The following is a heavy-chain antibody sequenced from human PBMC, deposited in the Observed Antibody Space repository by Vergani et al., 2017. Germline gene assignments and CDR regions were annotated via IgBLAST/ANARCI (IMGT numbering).Heavy chain of an antibody. V-gene: IGHV1-8*03. Sequence: QVQLVQSGAEVKKPGASVKVSCKASGYTFTSDDINWVRQATGQGLEWMGWMNPISGNTGYAQNLQGRLTITRDTSVNTAYMELSSLTSEDMAVYYCVFGTLSGYGYWGQGTLVTVSS. CDR1: GYTFTSDD. J-gene: IGHJ4*02. CDR2: MNPISGNT. D-gene: IGHD5-12*01. CDR3: VFGTLSGYGY.